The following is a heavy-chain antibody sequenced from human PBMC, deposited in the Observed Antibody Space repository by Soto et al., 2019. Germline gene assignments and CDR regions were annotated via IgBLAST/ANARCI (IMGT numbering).Heavy chain of an antibody. V-gene: IGHV5-51*01. J-gene: IGHJ6*02. CDR1: GYIFTTYW. Sequence: GESLKISCKGSGYIFTTYWIGWVRQMPGKGLEWMGIIYPIDSDIKYSPSFQGQVTFSVDKSISTAYLQWSSLKASATAMYFCATYQDPYYYGMDVWGQGTTVTVSS. D-gene: IGHD2-2*01. CDR3: ATYQDPYYYGMDV. CDR2: IYPIDSDI.